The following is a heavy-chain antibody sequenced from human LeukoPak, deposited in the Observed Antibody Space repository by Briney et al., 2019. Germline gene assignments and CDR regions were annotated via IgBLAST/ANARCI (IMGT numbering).Heavy chain of an antibody. CDR1: GFTFSSYA. V-gene: IGHV3-30*04. CDR2: ISYDGSNK. Sequence: PGGTLRLSCAASGFTFSSYAMHWVRQAPGKGLEWVAVISYDGSNKYYADSVKGRFTISRDNSKNTLYLQMNSLRAEDTAVYYCARDSDRWELLSSFDYWGQGTLVTVSS. J-gene: IGHJ4*02. CDR3: ARDSDRWELLSSFDY. D-gene: IGHD1-26*01.